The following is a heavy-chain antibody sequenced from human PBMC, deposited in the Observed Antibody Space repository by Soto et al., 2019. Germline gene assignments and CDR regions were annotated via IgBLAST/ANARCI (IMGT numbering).Heavy chain of an antibody. J-gene: IGHJ6*02. CDR3: ARDWLGCSGDSCHPGSPGYYYYGMDV. CDR1: GGSISFYH. D-gene: IGHD2-15*01. Sequence: KPSETLSLTCTVSGGSISFYHWSWIRQPPGKGLKWIGYIYYSGSTNYNPSLKSRVTISADTSKNQFSLRLTSVTAADTAVYYCARDWLGCSGDSCHPGSPGYYYYGMDVWGQGTTVTVSS. V-gene: IGHV4-59*12. CDR2: IYYSGST.